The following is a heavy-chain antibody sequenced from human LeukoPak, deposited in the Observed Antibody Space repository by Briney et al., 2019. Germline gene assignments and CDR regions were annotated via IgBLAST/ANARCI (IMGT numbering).Heavy chain of an antibody. CDR2: ISANNGNT. CDR3: ARNLGRWDAFDI. J-gene: IGHJ3*02. Sequence: ASVKVSCKASGYTFTTHGISWVRQAPGQGLEWMGRISANNGNTNFAQKLQGRVTMTTDTSTSTAYMELRSLRSDDTAVYYCARNLGRWDAFDIWGQGTMVTVSS. D-gene: IGHD3-16*01. CDR1: GYTFTTHG. V-gene: IGHV1-18*01.